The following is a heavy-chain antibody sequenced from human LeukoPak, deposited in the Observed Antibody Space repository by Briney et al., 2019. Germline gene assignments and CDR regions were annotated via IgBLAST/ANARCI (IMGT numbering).Heavy chain of an antibody. V-gene: IGHV3-53*04. J-gene: IGHJ3*02. CDR1: GFTVSSNY. Sequence: GGFLRLSCAASGFTVSSNYMSWVRQAPGKGLEWVSVIYSGGSTYYADSVKGRFTISRHNSKNTLYLQMNSLRAEDTAVYYCATITPYYYDSSGYIPPVAFDIWGQGTMVTVSS. CDR3: ATITPYYYDSSGYIPPVAFDI. D-gene: IGHD3-22*01. CDR2: IYSGGST.